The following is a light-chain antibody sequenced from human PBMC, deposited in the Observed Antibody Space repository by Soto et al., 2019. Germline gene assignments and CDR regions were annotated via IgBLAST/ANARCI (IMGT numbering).Light chain of an antibody. Sequence: AIRMTQSPSSFSASTGDRVTITCRASQGISSYLAWYQQKPGKAPKLLIYAASTLQSGVPSRFSGSGSGTDFTLTISCLQSEDFATYYCLQYYSYLTFGGGTKVEIK. J-gene: IGKJ4*01. CDR2: AAS. V-gene: IGKV1-8*01. CDR1: QGISSY. CDR3: LQYYSYLT.